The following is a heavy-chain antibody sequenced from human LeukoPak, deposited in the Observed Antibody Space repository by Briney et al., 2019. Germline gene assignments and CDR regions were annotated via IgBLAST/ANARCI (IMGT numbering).Heavy chain of an antibody. CDR1: GFTFSSYA. CDR3: ARVDVVVPAAFDY. D-gene: IGHD2-2*01. Sequence: GRSLRPSCAASGFTFSSYAMHWVRQAPGKGLEWVAVISYDGSNKYYADSVKGRFTISRDNSKNTLYLQMNSLRAEDTAVYYCARVDVVVPAAFDYWGQGTLVTVPS. J-gene: IGHJ4*02. CDR2: ISYDGSNK. V-gene: IGHV3-30*04.